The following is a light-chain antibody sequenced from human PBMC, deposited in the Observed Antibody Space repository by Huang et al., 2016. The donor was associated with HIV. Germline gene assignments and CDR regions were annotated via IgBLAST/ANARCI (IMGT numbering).Light chain of an antibody. V-gene: IGKV1-39*01. J-gene: IGKJ1*01. CDR3: QQTDSSPRT. CDR1: QSIDAY. CDR2: GAS. Sequence: DIQMTQSPYSLSASVGDRVTITCRASQSIDAYLNWYQQRPGNAPKLLIYGASSLQSGVPSRFRGSGSGTDFTLTISSLQPEDFATYYCQQTDSSPRTFGQGTKVAIK.